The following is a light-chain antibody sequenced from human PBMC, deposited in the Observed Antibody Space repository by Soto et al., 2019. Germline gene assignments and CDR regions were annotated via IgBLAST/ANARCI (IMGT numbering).Light chain of an antibody. V-gene: IGKV1-39*01. CDR3: QKYNSAPLFT. J-gene: IGKJ3*01. CDR1: QSISSY. CDR2: AAS. Sequence: DIQMTQSPSSLSASVGDRVTITCRASQSISSYLNWYQQKPGKAPKLLIYAASSLQSGVPSRFSGSGSGTDFTLTISSLQPEDVATYYSQKYNSAPLFTFGPGTKVDIK.